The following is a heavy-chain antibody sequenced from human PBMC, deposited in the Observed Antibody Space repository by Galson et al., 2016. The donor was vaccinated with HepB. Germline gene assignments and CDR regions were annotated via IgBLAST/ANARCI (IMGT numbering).Heavy chain of an antibody. V-gene: IGHV4-39*01. CDR1: GGSISSTSYY. Sequence: TLSLTCTVSGGSISSTSYYWGWIRQPPGKGLEWVGSIYFSGSTYFNPSLKSRVTISVDTSKNQFSLKLSSVTATDTAVYYCARHLITIFGVVNNWFNPWGQGTLVTVSS. J-gene: IGHJ5*02. D-gene: IGHD3-3*01. CDR2: IYFSGST. CDR3: ARHLITIFGVVNNWFNP.